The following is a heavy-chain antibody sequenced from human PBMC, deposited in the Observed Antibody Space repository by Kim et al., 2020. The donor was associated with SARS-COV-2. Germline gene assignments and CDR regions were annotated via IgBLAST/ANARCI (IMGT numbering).Heavy chain of an antibody. J-gene: IGHJ6*02. D-gene: IGHD6-13*01. CDR3: ATEGRATYSSSWYSQSDGMDV. CDR1: GFTFDDYA. V-gene: IGHV3-43*02. CDR2: ISGDGGST. Sequence: GGSLRLSCAASGFTFDDYAMHWVRQAPGKGLEWVSLISGDGGSTYYADSVKGRFTISRDNSKNSLYLQMNSLRTEDTALYYCATEGRATYSSSWYSQSDGMDVWGQGTTVTVSS.